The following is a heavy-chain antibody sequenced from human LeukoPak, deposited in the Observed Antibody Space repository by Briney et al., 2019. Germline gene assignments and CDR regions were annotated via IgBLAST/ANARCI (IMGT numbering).Heavy chain of an antibody. D-gene: IGHD3-22*01. V-gene: IGHV3-11*01. CDR1: GFTFSDYY. CDR2: ISSSGRAYI. Sequence: GGSLRLSCAASGFTFSDYYMSWIRQAAGKGLEWASYISSSGRAYIYYADSVKGRFTISRDNAKNSLYLQMNSLRAEDTAVYYCARDLPYYEKRLPKSWYFDLWGRGTLVTVSS. CDR3: ARDLPYYEKRLPKSWYFDL. J-gene: IGHJ2*01.